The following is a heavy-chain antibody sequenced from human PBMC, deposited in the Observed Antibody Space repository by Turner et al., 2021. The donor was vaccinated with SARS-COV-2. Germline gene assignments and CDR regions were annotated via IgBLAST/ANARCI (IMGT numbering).Heavy chain of an antibody. CDR3: AKTQRRNWYFDL. Sequence: EVQLVESGGALVQPGGSLRLSCAASGFTFSSYWMTWVRQAPGKGLEWVANIKQDGSEKYYVDSVRGRFTISRDNAKNSLYLQMNSLRAEDTAVYYCAKTQRRNWYFDLWGRGTLVTVSS. CDR2: IKQDGSEK. J-gene: IGHJ2*01. V-gene: IGHV3-7*03. CDR1: GFTFSSYW.